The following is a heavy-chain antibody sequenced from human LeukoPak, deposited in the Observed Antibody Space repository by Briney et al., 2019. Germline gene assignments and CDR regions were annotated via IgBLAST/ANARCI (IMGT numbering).Heavy chain of an antibody. Sequence: RCASVKVSCKVSGYTLTDLSMHWVRQAPGKGLEWMGGFDPADGATTYAQRFQGRVTMTEDTSTDTAYMELSSLRSEDTAVYYCATDSRGISVAINYYYGMDVWGQGTTVIVSS. CDR2: FDPADGAT. CDR1: GYTLTDLS. J-gene: IGHJ6*02. V-gene: IGHV1-24*01. D-gene: IGHD6-19*01. CDR3: ATDSRGISVAINYYYGMDV.